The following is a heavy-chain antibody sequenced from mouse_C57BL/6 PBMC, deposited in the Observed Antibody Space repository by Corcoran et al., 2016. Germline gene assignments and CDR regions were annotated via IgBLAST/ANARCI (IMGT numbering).Heavy chain of an antibody. V-gene: IGHV1-18*01. J-gene: IGHJ3*01. CDR2: INPNNGGT. CDR1: GYTFTDYH. Sequence: EVQLQQSGPELVKPGASVKIPCKASGYTFTDYHMDWVKQSHGKSLEWIGDINPNNGGTIYNQKFKGKATLTVDKSSSTAYMELRSLTSEDTAVYYCARRELGYRGFAYWGQGTLVTVSA. D-gene: IGHD2-14*01. CDR3: ARRELGYRGFAY.